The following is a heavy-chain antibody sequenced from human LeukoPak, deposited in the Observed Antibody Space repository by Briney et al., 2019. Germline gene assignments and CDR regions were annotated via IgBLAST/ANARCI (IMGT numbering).Heavy chain of an antibody. J-gene: IGHJ6*03. CDR1: GGSISSGSYY. V-gene: IGHV4-61*02. Sequence: KPSETLSLTCTVSGGSISSGSYYWSWIRQPAGKGLEWIGRIYTSGSTNYNPSLKSRVTISVDTSKNQFSLKLSSVTAADTAVYYCARGYYSNYEGPYYMDVWGKGTTVTVSS. D-gene: IGHD4-11*01. CDR2: IYTSGST. CDR3: ARGYYSNYEGPYYMDV.